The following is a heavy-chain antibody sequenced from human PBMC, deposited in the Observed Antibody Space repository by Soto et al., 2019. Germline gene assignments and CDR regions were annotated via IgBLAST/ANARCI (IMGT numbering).Heavy chain of an antibody. V-gene: IGHV3-7*01. CDR3: VRDRSGSYLAGFDY. CDR2: IKQDGSEK. CDR1: GFTFSSFW. Sequence: EVQLVESGGGLVQLGGSRRLSCAASGFTFSSFWMTWVRQAPGKGLEWVANIKQDGSEKYYVDSVKGRFTISRDNARNSLFLEMKSLRSEDTAVYSCVRDRSGSYLAGFDYWGQGTLVTVSS. J-gene: IGHJ4*02. D-gene: IGHD1-26*01.